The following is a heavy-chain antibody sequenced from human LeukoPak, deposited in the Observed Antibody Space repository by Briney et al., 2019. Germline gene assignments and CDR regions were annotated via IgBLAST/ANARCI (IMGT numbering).Heavy chain of an antibody. J-gene: IGHJ6*02. Sequence: SETLSLTCTVSGGSISSSSYYWGWIRQPPGKGLEWIGSIYYSGSTYYNPSLKSRVTISVDTSKNQFSLKLSSVTAADTAVYYCARVLLHYGMDVWGQGTTVTVSS. CDR2: IYYSGST. V-gene: IGHV4-39*07. D-gene: IGHD5-18*01. CDR3: ARVLLHYGMDV. CDR1: GGSISSSSYY.